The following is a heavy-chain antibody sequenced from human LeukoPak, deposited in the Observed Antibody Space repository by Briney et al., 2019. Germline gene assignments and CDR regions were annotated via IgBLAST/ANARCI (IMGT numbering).Heavy chain of an antibody. CDR1: GFTFSSYA. CDR2: ISYDGSNK. J-gene: IGHJ4*02. CDR3: ARDTDYYDSSYYFDY. Sequence: QPGRSLRLSCAADGFTFSSYAMHWVRQAAGKGMEWVAVISYDGSNKYYADSVKGRFTISRDNSKNTLYLQMNSLRAEDTAVYYCARDTDYYDSSYYFDYWGQGTLVSVSS. V-gene: IGHV3-30-3*01. D-gene: IGHD3-22*01.